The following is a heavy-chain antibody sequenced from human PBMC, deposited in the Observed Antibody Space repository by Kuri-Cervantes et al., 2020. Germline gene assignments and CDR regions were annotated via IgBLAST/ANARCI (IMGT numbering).Heavy chain of an antibody. J-gene: IGHJ2*01. CDR2: ISSSSSYI. V-gene: IGHV3-21*01. CDR1: GFTFSSYT. D-gene: IGHD6-19*01. CDR3: AKDRGIAVAGTGWHFDL. Sequence: ETLSLTCAASGFTFSSYTMNWVRQAPGKGLEWVSSISSSSSYIYYADSVKGRFTIPRDNSKNTLYLQMNSLRAEDTAVYYCAKDRGIAVAGTGWHFDLWGRGTLVTVSS.